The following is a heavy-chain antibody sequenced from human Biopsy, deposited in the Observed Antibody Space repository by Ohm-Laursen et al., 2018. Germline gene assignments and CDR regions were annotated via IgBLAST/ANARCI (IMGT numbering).Heavy chain of an antibody. V-gene: IGHV3-53*01. Sequence: SLRLSCAASGFTVSTTYMSWVRQAPGKGLEWVSIIYSGGNTFYADSVRGRFTVSRDTSKNTIYLQMNSLRAEGTARYYCATNLKVSPGLMNFDSWGQGTLVTVSS. CDR2: IYSGGNT. J-gene: IGHJ4*02. CDR3: ATNLKVSPGLMNFDS. D-gene: IGHD1-1*01. CDR1: GFTVSTTY.